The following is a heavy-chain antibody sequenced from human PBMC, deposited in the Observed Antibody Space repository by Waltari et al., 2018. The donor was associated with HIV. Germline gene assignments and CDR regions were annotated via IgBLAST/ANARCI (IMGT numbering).Heavy chain of an antibody. CDR2: LSRSDLET. D-gene: IGHD3-3*01. CDR3: VRVAATASAPFDL. V-gene: IGHV3-23*01. Sequence: EVQLSESGGGLVQPGESLRLSCVGSDFNVTTYDMAWVRPTPGRGFHWVSSLSRSDLETYYADSVKGRFSVSRDDAENTLHLHMDRLTVDDTALYYCVRVAATASAPFDLWGQGTLVTVSS. CDR1: DFNVTTYD. J-gene: IGHJ4*02.